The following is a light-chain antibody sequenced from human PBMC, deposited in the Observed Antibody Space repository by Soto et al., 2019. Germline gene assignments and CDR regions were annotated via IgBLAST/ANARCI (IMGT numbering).Light chain of an antibody. CDR3: QQYCSSSYT. J-gene: IGKJ2*01. V-gene: IGKV3-20*01. CDR2: AAY. CDR1: QSISSSY. Sequence: EIVLTQSPGTLSLSPGERATLSCRASQSISSSYLAWYQQKPGQAPRLLIYAAYSRDTGIPDRFSGSGSGTDFTLTISRLEPEDLSVYYCQQYCSSSYTFGQGTQLEIK.